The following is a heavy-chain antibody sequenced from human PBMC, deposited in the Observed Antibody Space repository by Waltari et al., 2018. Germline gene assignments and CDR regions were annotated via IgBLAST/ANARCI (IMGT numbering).Heavy chain of an antibody. CDR3: ARVKSGFDS. CDR2: IYHTGSH. J-gene: IGHJ4*02. CDR1: GGSFTTNY. V-gene: IGHV4-34*01. Sequence: QVQLKQWGAGLLKISETLSLTCEVSGGSFTTNYWSWIRQSPEKGLEWIGEIYHTGSHNYNPSLQNRVTISVDRSKSLFSLEVTSITAADAAIYYCARVKSGFDSWGQGTVVTVPS.